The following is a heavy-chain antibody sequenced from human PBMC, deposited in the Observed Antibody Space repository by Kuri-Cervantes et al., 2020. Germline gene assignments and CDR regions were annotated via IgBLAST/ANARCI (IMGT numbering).Heavy chain of an antibody. Sequence: GGSLRLSCAASGFTFSSYSMNWVRQAPGKGLEWVSSISGSSSYIYYADSVKGRFTISRDNAKNSLYLQMNSLRAEDTAVYYCAREERVATTLWGNYYYGMDVWGQGTTVTVSS. J-gene: IGHJ6*02. CDR1: GFTFSSYS. CDR3: AREERVATTLWGNYYYGMDV. CDR2: ISGSSSYI. V-gene: IGHV3-21*01. D-gene: IGHD1-26*01.